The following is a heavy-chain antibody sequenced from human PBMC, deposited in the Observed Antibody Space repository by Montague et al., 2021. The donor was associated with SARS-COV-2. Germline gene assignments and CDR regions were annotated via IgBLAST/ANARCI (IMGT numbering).Heavy chain of an antibody. CDR1: GEPISGFF. CDR2: IYASGGT. CDR3: ARGVVDAPRVVDY. Sequence: SETLSLTCSASGEPISGFFWNWIRQPAGKGLEWIGRIYASGGTDYNPSLKSRVTMSVDTSKNQFSLKVNSVTAADTAMYYCARGVVDAPRVVDYWGRGTLVTVSS. V-gene: IGHV4-4*07. J-gene: IGHJ4*02. D-gene: IGHD2-15*01.